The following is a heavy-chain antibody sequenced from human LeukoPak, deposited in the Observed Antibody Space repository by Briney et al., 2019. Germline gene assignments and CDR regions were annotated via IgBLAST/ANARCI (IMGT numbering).Heavy chain of an antibody. D-gene: IGHD5-18*01. Sequence: GRSLRLSCAASGFTFSSYGMHWDRQAPGKGLEWVAVISYDGSNKYYADSVKGRFTISRDNSKNTLYLQMNSLRAEDTAVYYCARFSMVMYYGMDVWGQGTTVTVSS. CDR1: GFTFSSYG. CDR2: ISYDGSNK. V-gene: IGHV3-30*03. J-gene: IGHJ6*02. CDR3: ARFSMVMYYGMDV.